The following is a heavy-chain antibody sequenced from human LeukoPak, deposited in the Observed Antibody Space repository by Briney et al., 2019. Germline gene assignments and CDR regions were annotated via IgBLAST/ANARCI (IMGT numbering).Heavy chain of an antibody. V-gene: IGHV3-23*01. CDR1: GFTFSSYA. CDR2: ISGSGGST. J-gene: IGHJ4*02. D-gene: IGHD6-19*01. CDR3: ANSHRPTGYSSG. Sequence: GGSLRLSCAASGFTFSSYAMSWVRQAPGKGLEWVSAISGSGGSTYYADSVKGRFTISRDNSKNTLYLQMNSLRAEDTAVYYCANSHRPTGYSSGWGQGTLVTGSS.